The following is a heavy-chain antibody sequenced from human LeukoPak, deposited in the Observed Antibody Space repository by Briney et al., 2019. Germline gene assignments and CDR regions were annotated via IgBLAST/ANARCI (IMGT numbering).Heavy chain of an antibody. J-gene: IGHJ4*02. CDR2: MDQEGSEK. V-gene: IGHV3-7*05. CDR3: ARAGYSSGWFAYY. D-gene: IGHD6-19*01. CDR1: GFTFSNYW. Sequence: GGSLRLSCAASGFTFSNYWMSWVRQAPGKGLEWVANMDQEGSEKYYVDTVKGRFTISRDNAKNSLYLQMNSLRAEDTAMYYCARAGYSSGWFAYYWGQGTLVTVSS.